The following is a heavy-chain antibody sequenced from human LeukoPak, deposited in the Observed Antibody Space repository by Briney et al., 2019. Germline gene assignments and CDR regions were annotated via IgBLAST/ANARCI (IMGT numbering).Heavy chain of an antibody. D-gene: IGHD6-13*01. CDR3: ARVALAAAGQRPYYYYYMDV. Sequence: SETLSLTCTVSGGSISSSSYYWGWIRQPPGKGLEWIGSIYYSGSTNYNPSLKSRVTMSVDTSKNQFSLKLSSVTAADTAVYYCARVALAAAGQRPYYYYYMDVWGKGTTVTVSS. V-gene: IGHV4-39*07. CDR2: IYYSGST. CDR1: GGSISSSSYY. J-gene: IGHJ6*03.